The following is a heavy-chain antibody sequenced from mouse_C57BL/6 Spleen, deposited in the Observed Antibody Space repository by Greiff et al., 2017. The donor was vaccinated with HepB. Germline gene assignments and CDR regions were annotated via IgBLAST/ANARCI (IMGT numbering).Heavy chain of an antibody. D-gene: IGHD2-3*01. CDR2: IDPSDSYT. CDR1: GYTFTSYW. V-gene: IGHV1-59*01. CDR3: ARWVTSFYYYAMDY. Sequence: VQLQQPGAELVRPGTSVKLSCKASGYTFTSYWMHWVKQRPGQGLEWIGVIDPSDSYTNYNQKFKGKARLTVDTSSSTAYMQLSSLTSEDSAVYYCARWVTSFYYYAMDYWGQGTSVTVSS. J-gene: IGHJ4*01.